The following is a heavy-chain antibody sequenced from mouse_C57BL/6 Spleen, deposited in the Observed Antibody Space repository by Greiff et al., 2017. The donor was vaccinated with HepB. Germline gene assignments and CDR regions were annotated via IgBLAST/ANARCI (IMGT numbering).Heavy chain of an antibody. CDR3: ARSASPVFDV. CDR2: INPNNGGT. CDR1: GYTFTDYY. V-gene: IGHV1-26*01. Sequence: EVQLQQSGPELVKPGASVKISCKASGYTFTDYYMNWVKQSHGKSLEWIGDINPNNGGTSYNQKFKGKATLTVDKSSSTAYMELRSLTSEDSAVYYCARSASPVFDVWGTGTTVTVSS. J-gene: IGHJ1*03.